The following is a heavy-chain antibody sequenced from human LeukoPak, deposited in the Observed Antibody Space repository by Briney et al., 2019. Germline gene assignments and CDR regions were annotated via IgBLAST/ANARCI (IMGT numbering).Heavy chain of an antibody. V-gene: IGHV3-23*01. D-gene: IGHD6-19*01. J-gene: IGHJ5*02. CDR1: GFSFSRYA. Sequence: TGGSLRLSCVGSGFSFSRYAMSWVRQAPGKGLEWVASIHYISDGPYYADSVEGRFTISRDDSKNTVYLQMNSLRVGDTAIYYCARCVTGWPNWFAPWGQGTLATVSS. CDR2: IHYISDGP. CDR3: ARCVTGWPNWFAP.